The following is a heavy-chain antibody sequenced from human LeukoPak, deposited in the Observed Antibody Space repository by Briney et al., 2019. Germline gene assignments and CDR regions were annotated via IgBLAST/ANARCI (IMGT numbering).Heavy chain of an antibody. J-gene: IGHJ4*02. Sequence: GGSLRLSCAASGFTFNRYGMSWVRQAPGKGLEWVSAISGSGGTTYYADSVKGRFTISRDNSKNTLYLQINSLRAEDTAVYYCAKDHLPGIVVADRDYWGQGTLVTVSS. V-gene: IGHV3-23*01. CDR2: ISGSGGTT. CDR1: GFTFNRYG. CDR3: AKDHLPGIVVADRDY. D-gene: IGHD6-19*01.